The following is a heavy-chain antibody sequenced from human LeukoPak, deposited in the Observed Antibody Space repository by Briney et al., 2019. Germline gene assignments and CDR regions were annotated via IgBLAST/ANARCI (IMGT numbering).Heavy chain of an antibody. CDR2: MNPNSGNT. J-gene: IGHJ4*02. V-gene: IGHV1-8*01. CDR3: ARGGGGDMNGYDPFDY. Sequence: GASVKVSCKASGYTFTSYDINWVRQATGQGLEWMGWMNPNSGNTGYAQKFQGRVTMTRNTSISTAYMELSSLRSEDTAVYYCARGGGGDMNGYDPFDYWGQGTLATVSS. CDR1: GYTFTSYD. D-gene: IGHD5-12*01.